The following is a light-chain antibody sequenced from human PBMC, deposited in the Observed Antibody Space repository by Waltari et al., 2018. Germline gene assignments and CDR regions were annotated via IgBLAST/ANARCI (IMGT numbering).Light chain of an antibody. CDR3: QNHERLPAM. CDR2: GAS. Sequence: EIVLTQSPGTLSLSPGERATLSCRASQSVSRYLAWYQQKPGQAPRLLIYGASNRATGIPDRFSGSGSGTDFSLTISRLEPEDFAVYYCQNHERLPAMFGQGTKVEIK. J-gene: IGKJ1*01. CDR1: QSVSRY. V-gene: IGKV3-20*01.